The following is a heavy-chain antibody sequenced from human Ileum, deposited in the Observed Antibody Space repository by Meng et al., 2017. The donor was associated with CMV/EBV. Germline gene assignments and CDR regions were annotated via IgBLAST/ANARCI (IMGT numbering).Heavy chain of an antibody. V-gene: IGHV3-23*01. Sequence: GESLKISCVASGLTFNSYSMGWVRQAPGKGLEWVAAISGSGVSTYYADSVKGRFTISRDNSKNTLYLQMNSLRGEDTAVYYCAKDRGGWPYWGQGTLVTVSS. D-gene: IGHD3-16*01. CDR1: GLTFNSYS. CDR3: AKDRGGWPY. CDR2: ISGSGVST. J-gene: IGHJ4*02.